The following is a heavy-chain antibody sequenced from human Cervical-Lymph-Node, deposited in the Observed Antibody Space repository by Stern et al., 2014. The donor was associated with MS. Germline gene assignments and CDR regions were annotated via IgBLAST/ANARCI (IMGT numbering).Heavy chain of an antibody. CDR1: GDSISSSTNS. CDR2: VFSSGAP. J-gene: IGHJ4*02. Sequence: QLVESGPGLVKPSETLSLTCAVSGDSISSSTNSWAWIRQPPGKGLEWIGFVFSSGAPYHNPSLKSPVPISVDTPKNPFPVGLTSVTAADTAVYYCAKHACTGAACPFDLWGQGTLVTVSS. D-gene: IGHD2-8*02. V-gene: IGHV4-39*01. CDR3: AKHACTGAACPFDL.